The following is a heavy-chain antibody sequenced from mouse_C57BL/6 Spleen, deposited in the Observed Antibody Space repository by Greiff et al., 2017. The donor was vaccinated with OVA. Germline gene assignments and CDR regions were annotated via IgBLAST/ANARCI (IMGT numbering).Heavy chain of an antibody. CDR1: GYTFTSYW. Sequence: QVQLQQPGAELVRPGSSVKLSCKASGYTFTSYWMHWVKQRPIQGLEWIGNIDPSDSETHYNQKFKDKATLTVDKSSSTAYMQLSSLTSEDSAVYYCARRGSSYEPWFAYWGQGTLVTVSA. D-gene: IGHD1-1*01. V-gene: IGHV1-52*01. CDR3: ARRGSSYEPWFAY. J-gene: IGHJ3*01. CDR2: IDPSDSET.